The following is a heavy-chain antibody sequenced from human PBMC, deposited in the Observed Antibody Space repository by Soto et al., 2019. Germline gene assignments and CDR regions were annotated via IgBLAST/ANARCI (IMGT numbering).Heavy chain of an antibody. CDR2: IYYSGST. CDR3: ARDSSSSSYYYGMDV. Sequence: QVQLQESGPGLVKPSQTLSLTCTVSGGSISSGDYYWSWIRQPPGKGLEWIGYIYYSGSTYYNPCLKSRVTISVDTSKNQFSLKLSSVTAADTAVYYCARDSSSSSYYYGMDVWCQGTTVTVSS. V-gene: IGHV4-30-4*01. J-gene: IGHJ6*02. CDR1: GGSISSGDYY. D-gene: IGHD6-13*01.